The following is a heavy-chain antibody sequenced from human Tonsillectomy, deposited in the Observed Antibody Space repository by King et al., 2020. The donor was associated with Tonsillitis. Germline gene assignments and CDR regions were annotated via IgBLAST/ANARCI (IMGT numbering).Heavy chain of an antibody. D-gene: IGHD3-10*01. CDR3: ARGIYGSGSYYIAQY. V-gene: IGHV3-33*01. Sequence: VQLVQSGGGVVQPGRSLRLSCAASGYNFSSYGMHWVRQAPGKGLEWVALIWYDGSKKNYGNSVKGRFTISRDNSKNTLYLQMDTLRAEDTAVYYCARGIYGSGSYYIAQYWGQGTLVTVSS. CDR2: IWYDGSKK. J-gene: IGHJ4*02. CDR1: GYNFSSYG.